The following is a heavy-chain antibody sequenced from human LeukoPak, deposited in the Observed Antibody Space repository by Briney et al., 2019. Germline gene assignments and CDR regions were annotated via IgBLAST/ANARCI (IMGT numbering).Heavy chain of an antibody. CDR2: NDPNSGGT. CDR1: GYPFTVNH. V-gene: IGHV1-2*02. CDR3: AREADIVSCDL. J-gene: IGHJ2*01. D-gene: IGHD3-16*02. Sequence: DLVKASCKASGYPFTVNHVHWVRQDPGQGLEWMGWNDPNSGGTKYAQKFQGRVAVTRDTSDSPAYIELSGLRYEDTADYVCAREADIVSCDLWGGGTRLTVPP.